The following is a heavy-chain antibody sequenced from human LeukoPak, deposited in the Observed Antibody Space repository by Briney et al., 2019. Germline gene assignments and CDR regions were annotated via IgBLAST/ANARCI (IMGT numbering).Heavy chain of an antibody. CDR2: INSDGSST. CDR3: ARAGDGYNL. V-gene: IGHV3-74*01. D-gene: IGHD5-24*01. Sequence: GGSLRLSCAASGFTFSDYYMSWIRQAPGKGLVWVSRINSDGSSTSYADSVKGRFTISRDNAENTPYLQMNSLRAEDTAVYYCARAGDGYNLWGQGTLVTVSS. CDR1: GFTFSDYY. J-gene: IGHJ4*02.